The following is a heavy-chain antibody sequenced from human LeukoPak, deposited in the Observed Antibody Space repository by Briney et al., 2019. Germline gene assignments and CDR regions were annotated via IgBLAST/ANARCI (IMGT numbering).Heavy chain of an antibody. CDR1: GFTFTSYW. V-gene: IGHV3-74*01. D-gene: IGHD2-21*02. CDR3: ARVVGDWFYYFDY. J-gene: IGHJ4*02. Sequence: GGSLRPSCAASGFTFTSYWIHWIRQAPGKGPVWISRIQIDEITTTYADSVKGRFTISRDNSKNTLYLQMNSLRAEDTAVYYCARVVGDWFYYFDYWGQGTLVTVSS. CDR2: IQIDEITT.